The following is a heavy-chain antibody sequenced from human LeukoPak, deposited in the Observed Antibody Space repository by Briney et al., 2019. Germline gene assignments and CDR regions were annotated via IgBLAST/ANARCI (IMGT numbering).Heavy chain of an antibody. CDR1: GDSLTSGSRY. CDR2: FYSSTRT. J-gene: IGHJ6*04. CDR3: ARCMSELDYGDYAYYYHMDV. V-gene: IGHV4-61*09. D-gene: IGHD4-17*01. Sequence: PSQTLSLTCTVSGDSLTSGSRYWSWIRQPAGKGLEWIGHFYSSTRTTYNPSLESRVTISGDTAKNQVSLKLDSVTAADTAVYFCARCMSELDYGDYAYYYHMDVWGKGTTVTVSS.